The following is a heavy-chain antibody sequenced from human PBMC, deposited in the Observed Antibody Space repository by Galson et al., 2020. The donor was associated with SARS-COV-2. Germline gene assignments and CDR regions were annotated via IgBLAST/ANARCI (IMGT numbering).Heavy chain of an antibody. D-gene: IGHD3-3*01. Sequence: GESLKISFAASGSTIDIFSMTWVRPAPGKGLEWVANINQDGTEKYYVDSVKGRFTISRDNTKKSLYLQMNGLRDEDTAVYYCARDTASNYYGGYDYWGQGTLVTVSS. CDR1: GSTIDIFS. J-gene: IGHJ4*02. CDR3: ARDTASNYYGGYDY. CDR2: INQDGTEK. V-gene: IGHV3-7*01.